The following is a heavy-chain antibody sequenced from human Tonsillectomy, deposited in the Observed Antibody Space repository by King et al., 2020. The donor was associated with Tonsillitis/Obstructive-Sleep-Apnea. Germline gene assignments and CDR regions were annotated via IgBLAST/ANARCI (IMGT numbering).Heavy chain of an antibody. CDR2: ISGSGGST. CDR1: GFTFSSYA. CDR3: AKGGDQLLSGYFDF. J-gene: IGHJ4*02. Sequence: VQLVESGGGLVQPGGSLRLSCAASGFTFSSYAMSWVRQAPGKGLEWVSAISGSGGSTYYADSVKGRFTISRDNSKNSLYLQMNSLGAEDTAVYYWAKGGDQLLSGYFDFWGQGTLVTVSS. D-gene: IGHD2-2*01. V-gene: IGHV3-23*04.